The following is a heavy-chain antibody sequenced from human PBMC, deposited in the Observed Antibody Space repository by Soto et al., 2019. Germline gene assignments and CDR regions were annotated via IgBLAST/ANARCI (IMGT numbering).Heavy chain of an antibody. CDR1: GGTFSSYA. CDR2: IIPIFGTA. D-gene: IGHD6-19*01. Sequence: GASVKVSCKASGGTFSSYAISWVRQAPGQGLEWMGGIIPIFGTANYAQKFQGRVTITADESTSTAYMELSSLRSEDTAVYYCARDGTPLAVAGLNWFDPWGQGTLVTVSS. CDR3: ARDGTPLAVAGLNWFDP. J-gene: IGHJ5*02. V-gene: IGHV1-69*13.